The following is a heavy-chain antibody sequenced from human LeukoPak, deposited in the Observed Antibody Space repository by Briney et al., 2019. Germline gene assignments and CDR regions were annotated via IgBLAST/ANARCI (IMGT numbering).Heavy chain of an antibody. V-gene: IGHV3-30*02. CDR3: AKGSIVVVPAAPNY. CDR2: IRYDGSNK. D-gene: IGHD2-2*01. CDR1: GFTFSSYG. Sequence: GGSLRLSCAASGFTFSSYGMHWVRQAPGKGLGWVAFIRYDGSNKYYADSVKGRFTISRDNSKNTLYLQMNSLRAEDTAVYCCAKGSIVVVPAAPNYWGQGTLVTVSS. J-gene: IGHJ4*02.